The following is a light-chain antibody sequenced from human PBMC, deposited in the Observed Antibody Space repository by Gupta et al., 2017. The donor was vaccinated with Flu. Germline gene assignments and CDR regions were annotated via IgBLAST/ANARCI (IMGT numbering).Light chain of an antibody. CDR2: WAS. CDR1: QSVLHSSNNINY. Sequence: DIVMTQSPDSLAVSLGERATINCKSSQSVLHSSNNINYLAWYQQKPGQPPKLLIYWASTRESGVPDRFSGRGYGTDFTLTITRLQAEDVAVYYWQQYATTPRTFGQGTKVLNQT. J-gene: IGKJ1*01. CDR3: QQYATTPRT. V-gene: IGKV4-1*01.